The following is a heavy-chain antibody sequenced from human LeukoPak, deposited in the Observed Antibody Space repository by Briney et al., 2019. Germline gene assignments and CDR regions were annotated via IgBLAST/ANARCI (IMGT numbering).Heavy chain of an antibody. CDR2: IYYSGST. Sequence: SETLSLTCTVSGGSISSYYWSWIRQPPGKGLEWIGYIYYSGSTNYNPSLKSRVTISVDTSKNQFSLKLSSVTAVDTAVYYCARDASLWGFDYWGQGTLVTVSS. CDR3: ARDASLWGFDY. CDR1: GGSISSYY. J-gene: IGHJ4*02. D-gene: IGHD3-16*01. V-gene: IGHV4-59*01.